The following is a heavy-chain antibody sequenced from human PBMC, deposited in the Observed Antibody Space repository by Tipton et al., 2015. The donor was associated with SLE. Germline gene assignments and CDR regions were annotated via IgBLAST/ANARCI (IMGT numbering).Heavy chain of an antibody. J-gene: IGHJ5*01. CDR1: GFTFSICG. Sequence: RSLRLSCTASGFTFSICGMHWVRQAPGKGLEWVAVIWNDGTTKFYADSVKGRFTISRDNSKNTLFLQMNSLRVEDTAIYYCVRDRTRWGDSWGQGTLVTVSS. CDR3: VRDRTRWGDS. CDR2: IWNDGTTK. D-gene: IGHD3-16*01. V-gene: IGHV3-33*01.